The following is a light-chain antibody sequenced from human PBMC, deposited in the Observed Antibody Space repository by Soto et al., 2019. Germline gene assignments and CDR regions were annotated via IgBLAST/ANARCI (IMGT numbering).Light chain of an antibody. CDR3: HQRNNWPWT. V-gene: IGKV3-11*01. J-gene: IGKJ1*01. Sequence: EIVLTQSPATLSLSPGERVTLSCRASQGVSSYLAWYQQKPGQAPRLLIYDASSRATGIPARFSGSESGTDFTLTISSLEPEDFAVYYCHQRNNWPWTFGQGTKVEIK. CDR2: DAS. CDR1: QGVSSY.